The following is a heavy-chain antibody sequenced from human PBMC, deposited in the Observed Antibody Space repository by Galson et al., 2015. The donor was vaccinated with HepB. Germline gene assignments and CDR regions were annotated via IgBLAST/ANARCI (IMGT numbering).Heavy chain of an antibody. Sequence: SLRLSCAASGFTFSNAWMSWVRQTPGKGLEWVGRIKSKTDGGTTDYAAPVKGRYTISRDDSKITLYLQMNSLKTADTAVYFCTTALARVVPAAIPLLYWYFDLWGRGTLVTVSS. CDR2: IKSKTDGGTT. J-gene: IGHJ2*01. V-gene: IGHV3-15*01. CDR3: TTALARVVPAAIPLLYWYFDL. CDR1: GFTFSNAW. D-gene: IGHD2-2*01.